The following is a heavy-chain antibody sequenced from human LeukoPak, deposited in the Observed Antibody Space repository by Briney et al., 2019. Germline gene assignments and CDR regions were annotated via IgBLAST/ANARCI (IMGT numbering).Heavy chain of an antibody. V-gene: IGHV4-4*07. J-gene: IGHJ5*02. CDR1: GGSISSYY. CDR2: IYTSGST. CDR3: ARGPKFFIVVVPAARSGFDP. Sequence: SETLSLTCTVSGGSISSYYWSWIRQPAGKGLEWIGRIYTSGSTNYNPSLKSRVTMSVDTSKNQFSLKLSSVTAADTAVYYCARGPKFFIVVVPAARSGFDPWGQGTLVTVSS. D-gene: IGHD2-2*01.